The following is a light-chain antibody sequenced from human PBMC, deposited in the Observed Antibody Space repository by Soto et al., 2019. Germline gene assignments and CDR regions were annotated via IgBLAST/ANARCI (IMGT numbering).Light chain of an antibody. V-gene: IGKV1-17*01. CDR3: QQLSRYPLT. CDR1: QDIRNV. CDR2: AAS. J-gene: IGKJ4*01. Sequence: DIPMTQSPASLPASVGDRVTVTCRASQDIRNVLGWYQQKPGKAPKRLIYAASTLQSGVPSRFSGSGSETEFSLTIRALQPEDFAAYYCQQLSRYPLTFGGGTKVDIK.